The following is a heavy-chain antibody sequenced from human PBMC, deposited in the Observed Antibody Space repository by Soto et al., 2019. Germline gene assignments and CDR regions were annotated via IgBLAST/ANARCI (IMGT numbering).Heavy chain of an antibody. CDR2: ISGSGGST. Sequence: HPGGSLRLSCAAPGFTFSSYAMSWVRQAPGKGLEWVSAISGSGGSTYYADSVKGRFTISRDNSKNTLYLQMNSLRAEDTAVYYCAKSPGWAVAGPLGVWGQGTTVTVSS. CDR1: GFTFSSYA. J-gene: IGHJ6*02. CDR3: AKSPGWAVAGPLGV. D-gene: IGHD6-19*01. V-gene: IGHV3-23*01.